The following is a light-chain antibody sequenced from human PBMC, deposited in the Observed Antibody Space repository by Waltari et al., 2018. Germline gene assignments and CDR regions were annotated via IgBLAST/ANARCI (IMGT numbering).Light chain of an antibody. V-gene: IGLV3-19*01. CDR2: DKN. J-gene: IGLJ2*01. Sequence: SSELTQDPAVSVAMGQTVRITCQGDSLRSYYASWYPQRPGQAPILVIYDKNNRPPGVPDRFSGSSSHNTGSLTITGAQAEDEASYYCHSRDASGVAGSFGGGTKLTVL. CDR1: SLRSYY. CDR3: HSRDASGVAGS.